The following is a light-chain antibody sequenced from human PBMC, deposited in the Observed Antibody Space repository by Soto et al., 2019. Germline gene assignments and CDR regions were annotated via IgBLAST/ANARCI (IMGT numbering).Light chain of an antibody. V-gene: IGKV1-39*01. Sequence: DVQVTQYPTSLYASLGDRVTITCRASQSISSYLNWYLQKPGKAPKLLIYAASSLQSGVPSRFSGSGSGTGFTLTISSLQPEDFATYYCQQSYSTPWPFGQVTK. CDR2: AAS. CDR3: QQSYSTPWP. J-gene: IGKJ1*01. CDR1: QSISSY.